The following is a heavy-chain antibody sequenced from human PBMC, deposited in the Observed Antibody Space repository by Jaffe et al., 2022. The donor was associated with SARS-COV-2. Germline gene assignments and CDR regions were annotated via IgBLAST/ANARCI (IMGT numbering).Heavy chain of an antibody. CDR3: ARGLPDKSRYYRVATSIWFDP. J-gene: IGHJ5*02. CDR1: GYTFTSYA. CDR2: INTNTGNP. D-gene: IGHD3-10*01. V-gene: IGHV7-4-1*02. Sequence: QVQLVQSGSELKKPGASVKVSCKASGYTFTSYAMNWVRQAPGQGLEWMGWINTNTGNPTYAQGFTGRFVFSLDTSVSTAYLQISSLKAEDTAVYYCARGLPDKSRYYRVATSIWFDPWGQGTLVTVSS.